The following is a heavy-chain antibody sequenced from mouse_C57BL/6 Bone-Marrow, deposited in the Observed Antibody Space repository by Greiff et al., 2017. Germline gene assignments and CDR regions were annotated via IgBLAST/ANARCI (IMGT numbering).Heavy chain of an antibody. V-gene: IGHV1-74*01. J-gene: IGHJ2*01. CDR1: GYTFTSYW. Sequence: QVQLKQPGAELVKPGASVKVSCKASGYTFTSYWMHWVKQRPGQGLEWIGRLHPSDSDTNYNQKFKGKATLTVDKSSSTAYMQLSSLTSEDSAVYYCAIGSRDYWGQGTTLTVSS. D-gene: IGHD1-1*01. CDR2: LHPSDSDT. CDR3: AIGSRDY.